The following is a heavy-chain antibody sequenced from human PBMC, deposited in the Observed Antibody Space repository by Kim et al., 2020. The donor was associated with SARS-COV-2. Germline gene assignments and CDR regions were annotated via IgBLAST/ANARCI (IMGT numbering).Heavy chain of an antibody. CDR3: ARDGDSRSWYAVDY. Sequence: GGSLRLSCAASGFTFSSYGMHWVRQAPGKGLEWVAFIWYDGSNKYYADSVKGRFTISRDNSKNTLYLQMNSLRAEDTAVYYCARDGDSRSWYAVDYWCQG. CDR2: IWYDGSNK. J-gene: IGHJ4*02. V-gene: IGHV3-33*01. CDR1: GFTFSSYG. D-gene: IGHD6-13*01.